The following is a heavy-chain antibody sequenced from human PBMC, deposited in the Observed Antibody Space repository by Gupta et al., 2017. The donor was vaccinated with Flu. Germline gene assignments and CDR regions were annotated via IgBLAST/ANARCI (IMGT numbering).Heavy chain of an antibody. V-gene: IGHV4-4*07. CDR3: ARDRGGSYHFDS. CDR2: IYASGTT. J-gene: IGHJ4*02. Sequence: SWIRQPAGGGLEWIGRIYASGTTNYNPSLKSLLTMSVDTAKNQLSLQMKSLTAADTAIYFCARDRGGSYHFDSWGQGIQVTVSS. D-gene: IGHD3-10*01.